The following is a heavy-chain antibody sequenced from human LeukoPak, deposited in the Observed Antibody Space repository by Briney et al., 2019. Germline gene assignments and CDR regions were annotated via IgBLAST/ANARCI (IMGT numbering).Heavy chain of an antibody. V-gene: IGHV4-39*07. J-gene: IGHJ4*02. D-gene: IGHD3-9*01. Sequence: SEALSLTCTVSGGSISSSSYYWGWIRQPPGKGLEWIGSIYYSGSTYYNPSLKSRVTISVDTSKNQFSLKLSSVTAADTAVYYCASALRYFDAFDYWGQGTLVTVSS. CDR3: ASALRYFDAFDY. CDR1: GGSISSSSYY. CDR2: IYYSGST.